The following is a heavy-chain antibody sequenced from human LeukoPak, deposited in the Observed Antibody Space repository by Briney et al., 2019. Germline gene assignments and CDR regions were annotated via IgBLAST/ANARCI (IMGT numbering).Heavy chain of an antibody. V-gene: IGHV3-21*01. CDR3: ARANVGQLDY. CDR1: GLTVSSYS. Sequence: PGGSLRLSCAASGLTVSSYSMNWVRQAPGKGLEWVSSISSSSSYIYYADSVKGRFTISRDNAKNSLYLQMNSLRAEDTAVYYCARANVGQLDYWGQGTLVTVSS. J-gene: IGHJ4*02. D-gene: IGHD2-2*01. CDR2: ISSSSSYI.